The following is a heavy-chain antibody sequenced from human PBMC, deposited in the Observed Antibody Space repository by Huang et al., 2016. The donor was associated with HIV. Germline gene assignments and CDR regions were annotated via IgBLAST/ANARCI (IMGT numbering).Heavy chain of an antibody. Sequence: QVQLVQSGAEMKKSGSSVKVSCKASGGTVSSFSFTWVRQAPGHGLEWMGGSSPLHDTTDRAQKCRGRGTLTADESTNTAFMELSGLTSQDTAVYYCARGVGNSNRGFDIWGQGTLVTVS. CDR3: ARGVGNSNRGFDI. V-gene: IGHV1-69*13. CDR1: GGTVSSFS. CDR2: SSPLHDTT. D-gene: IGHD5-18*01. J-gene: IGHJ4*02.